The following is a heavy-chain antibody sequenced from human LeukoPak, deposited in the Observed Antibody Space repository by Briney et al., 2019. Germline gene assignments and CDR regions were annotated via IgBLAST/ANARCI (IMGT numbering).Heavy chain of an antibody. CDR2: ISSSSSYT. D-gene: IGHD6-13*01. CDR1: GFTFSDYY. CDR3: AREWIPYSRDDY. Sequence: PGGSLRLSCAASGFTFSDYYMSWFRQAPVKGLEWVSYISSSSSYTNYADSVKGRFTISRDNAKNSLYLQMNSLRAEDTAVYYCAREWIPYSRDDYWGQGTLVTVSS. V-gene: IGHV3-11*06. J-gene: IGHJ4*02.